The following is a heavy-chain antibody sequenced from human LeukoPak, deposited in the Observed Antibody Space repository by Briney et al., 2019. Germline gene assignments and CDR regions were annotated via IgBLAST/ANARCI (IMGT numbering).Heavy chain of an antibody. Sequence: ASVKVSCKASGGTFSSYAISWVRQAPGQGLEWMGWINPNSGGTNYAQKFQGRVTMTRDTSISTAYMELSRLRSDDTAVYYCARVPLGGFGELFPDWGQGTLVTVSS. V-gene: IGHV1-2*02. J-gene: IGHJ4*02. CDR2: INPNSGGT. D-gene: IGHD3-10*01. CDR3: ARVPLGGFGELFPD. CDR1: GGTFSSYA.